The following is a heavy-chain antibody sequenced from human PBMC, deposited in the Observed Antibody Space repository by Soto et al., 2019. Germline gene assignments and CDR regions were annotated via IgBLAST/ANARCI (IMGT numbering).Heavy chain of an antibody. CDR2: IYTGGST. CDR3: TTYTGYGMDV. Sequence: EVQMVETGGGLSQPGGSLRLSCAVSGFIVSSKYMTWVRQAPGKGLEWVSVIYTGGSTHYEDSARGRFTISRDSSKNTLYLQMNSLRAEDAAVYYCTTYTGYGMDVWGQGTTVTVS. CDR1: GFIVSSKY. V-gene: IGHV3-53*02. D-gene: IGHD3-16*01. J-gene: IGHJ6*02.